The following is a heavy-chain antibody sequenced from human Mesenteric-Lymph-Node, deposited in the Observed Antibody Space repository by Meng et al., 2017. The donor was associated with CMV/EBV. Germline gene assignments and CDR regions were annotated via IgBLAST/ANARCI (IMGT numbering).Heavy chain of an antibody. CDR1: GFTFSDYY. CDR2: LSGSGSTI. J-gene: IGHJ4*02. D-gene: IGHD6-6*01. Sequence: GGSLRLSCTASGFTFSDYYMSWIRQAPGKGLEWVSYLSGSGSTIYYADSVKGRFTISRDNAKNSLSLQMNSLRAEDTALYYCAKASSLYSSSSAGFCDYWGQGTLVTVSS. CDR3: AKASSLYSSSSAGFCDY. V-gene: IGHV3-11*01.